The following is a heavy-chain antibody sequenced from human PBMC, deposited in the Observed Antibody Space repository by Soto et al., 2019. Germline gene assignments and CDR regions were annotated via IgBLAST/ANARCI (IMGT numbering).Heavy chain of an antibody. Sequence: PSETLSLTCTVSGASMSEYFGCWFLQSPGKGLEWIGDIYYRGSTDYNPSLKSRVTVSVDTSKRQFSLRLTSVTAADTAVYYCGRDGYDGWGSPYTAFWGRGNQVTVS. V-gene: IGHV4-59*01. CDR3: GRDGYDGWGSPYTAF. J-gene: IGHJ4*02. D-gene: IGHD3-10*01. CDR1: GASMSEYF. CDR2: IYYRGST.